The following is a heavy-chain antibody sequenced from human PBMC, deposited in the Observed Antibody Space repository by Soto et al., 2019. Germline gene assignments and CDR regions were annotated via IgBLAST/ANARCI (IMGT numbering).Heavy chain of an antibody. J-gene: IGHJ4*02. Sequence: GGSLRLSCAASGFTFSSYGMHWVRQAPGKGLERVAVISNDGSNKYYADSVKGRFTISRDKSKNTLYLQMNSLIAEDTSVYYCANGRGDFWSGYYIYFDYWGQGTLVTVAS. D-gene: IGHD3-3*01. CDR2: ISNDGSNK. CDR1: GFTFSSYG. V-gene: IGHV3-30*18. CDR3: ANGRGDFWSGYYIYFDY.